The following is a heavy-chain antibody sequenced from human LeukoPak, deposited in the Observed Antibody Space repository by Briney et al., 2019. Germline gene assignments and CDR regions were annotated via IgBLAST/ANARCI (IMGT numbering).Heavy chain of an antibody. CDR1: GFAFSDYY. V-gene: IGHV3-11*04. Sequence: PGGSLRLSCATSGFAFSDYYMSWIRQAPGKGLEWVSYISNGAGTIYYADSVKGRFTISRDNAKNSLFLQMDSLRVEDTAVYYCARLSSGYYQQLATFHYWGQGILVTVSS. D-gene: IGHD3-22*01. CDR3: ARLSSGYYQQLATFHY. CDR2: ISNGAGTI. J-gene: IGHJ4*02.